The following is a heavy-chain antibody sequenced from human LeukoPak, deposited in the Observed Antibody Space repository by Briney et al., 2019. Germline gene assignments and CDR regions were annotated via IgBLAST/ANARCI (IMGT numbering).Heavy chain of an antibody. CDR1: GVSFSGYY. V-gene: IGHV4-34*01. Sequence: SETLSLTCAVYGVSFSGYYWSWIRQPPGKGLEWIGEINHSGFTTYNPSLKSRVAISEDTSKNQFSLKLSSVTAADTAVYYCASGPPRDYGTSGFYYNYWGQGTLVTVSS. CDR3: ASGPPRDYGTSGFYYNY. CDR2: INHSGFT. D-gene: IGHD3-22*01. J-gene: IGHJ4*02.